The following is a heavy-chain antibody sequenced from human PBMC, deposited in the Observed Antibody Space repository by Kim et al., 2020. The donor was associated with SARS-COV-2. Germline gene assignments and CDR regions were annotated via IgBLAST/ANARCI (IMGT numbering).Heavy chain of an antibody. CDR3: VSDLAGREGR. Sequence: GGSLRLSCAASGFTFGRFWMHWVHQVPGKGLVWVSRTNEDGTITNHADSVKGRFTISRDNAANSLFLQMNSLRVEDTAVYFCVSDLAGREGRWGQGTLVT. D-gene: IGHD6-19*01. J-gene: IGHJ4*02. CDR1: GFTFGRFW. V-gene: IGHV3-74*01. CDR2: TNEDGTIT.